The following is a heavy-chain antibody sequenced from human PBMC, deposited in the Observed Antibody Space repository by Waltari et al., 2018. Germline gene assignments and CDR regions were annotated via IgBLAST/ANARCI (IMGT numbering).Heavy chain of an antibody. Sequence: EVQLLESGGGLGQPGGSLRLSGAASGITFSSYVMRWVRLARGKWLEWVSTISGSGGTYYADSVRGRFTISRDKSKNTLSLQMNSLRAEDTAVYYCAIGQGYYFDYWGQGTLVTVSS. CDR1: GITFSSYV. CDR2: ISGSGGT. J-gene: IGHJ4*02. V-gene: IGHV3-23*01. CDR3: AIGQGYYFDY.